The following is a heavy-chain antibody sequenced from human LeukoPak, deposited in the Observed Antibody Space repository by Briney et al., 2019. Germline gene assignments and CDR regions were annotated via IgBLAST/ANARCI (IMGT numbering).Heavy chain of an antibody. CDR3: ARDRGTAIPLGK. J-gene: IGHJ4*02. Sequence: SVKVSCKASGGTFSSYAISWVRQAPGQGLEWMGRIIPIFGTANYAQKFQGRVTITTDESTSTAYMELSSLRSEDTAVYYCARDRGTAIPLGKWGQGTLVTVSS. CDR1: GGTFSSYA. CDR2: IIPIFGTA. V-gene: IGHV1-69*05. D-gene: IGHD6-13*01.